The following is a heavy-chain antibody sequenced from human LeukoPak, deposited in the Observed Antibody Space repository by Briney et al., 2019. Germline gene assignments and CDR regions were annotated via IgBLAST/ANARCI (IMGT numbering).Heavy chain of an antibody. CDR2: INPNSGGT. CDR3: ASLSRLRSRENFDY. Sequence: ASVKVSCKASGYTFTGYYMHWVRQAPGQGLEWMGWINPNSGGTNYAQKFQGGVTMTRDTSISTAYMELSRLRSDDTAVYYCASLSRLRSRENFDYWGQGTLVTVSS. V-gene: IGHV1-2*02. CDR1: GYTFTGYY. J-gene: IGHJ4*02. D-gene: IGHD5-12*01.